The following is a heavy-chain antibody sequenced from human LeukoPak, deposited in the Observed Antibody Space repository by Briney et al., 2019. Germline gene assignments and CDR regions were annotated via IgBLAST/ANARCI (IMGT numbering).Heavy chain of an antibody. CDR3: ASGNWNDRAFDI. J-gene: IGHJ3*02. D-gene: IGHD1-20*01. CDR1: GLTFSGYW. Sequence: GGSLRLSCAASGLTFSGYWMSWVRQAPGEGLECVANIKPDGSERYYVDSVKGRFTISRDNTKNSLYLQMNSLRAEDTAVYYCASGNWNDRAFDIWGQGTMVTVSS. V-gene: IGHV3-7*01. CDR2: IKPDGSER.